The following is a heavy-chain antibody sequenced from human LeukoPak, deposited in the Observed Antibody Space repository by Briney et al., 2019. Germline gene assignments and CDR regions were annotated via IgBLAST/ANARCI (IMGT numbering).Heavy chain of an antibody. V-gene: IGHV4-34*01. CDR1: GGSFSGYY. J-gene: IGHJ2*01. Sequence: SETLSLTCAVYGGSFSGYYWSWIRQPPGKGLEWIGEINHSGSTNYNPSLKSRVTISVGTSKNQFSLKLSSVTAADTAVYYCARGRGYYGSGRGYWYFDLWGRGTLVTVSS. CDR2: INHSGST. CDR3: ARGRGYYGSGRGYWYFDL. D-gene: IGHD3-10*01.